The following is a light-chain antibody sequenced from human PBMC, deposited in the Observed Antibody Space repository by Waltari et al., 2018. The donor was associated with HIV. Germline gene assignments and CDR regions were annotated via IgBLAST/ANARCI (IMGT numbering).Light chain of an antibody. V-gene: IGLV2-11*01. CDR1: SSDVGYYNR. Sequence: QSALTQPRSVSGSLGLSVSISCTGTSSDVGYYNRVSWYQQHPGKAPKLIIYDVRERPEGGDDRFSASKSANTASQTISRLQADDEAEYYCCSYAGTYKVFGTGTQVTVL. CDR3: CSYAGTYKV. J-gene: IGLJ1*01. CDR2: DVR.